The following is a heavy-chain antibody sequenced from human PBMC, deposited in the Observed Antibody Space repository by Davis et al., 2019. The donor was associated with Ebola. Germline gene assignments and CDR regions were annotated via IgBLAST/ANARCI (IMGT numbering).Heavy chain of an antibody. D-gene: IGHD6-13*01. Sequence: AASVKVSCKASGYTFTSYAMHWVRQAPGQGLEWMGWINPHNGNTNYAQNVQGRVTMTTDTSTSTAYMELSSLRSEDTAVYYCARDLGAAAGVDYWGQGTLVTVSS. V-gene: IGHV1-18*01. CDR3: ARDLGAAAGVDY. J-gene: IGHJ4*02. CDR2: INPHNGNT. CDR1: GYTFTSYA.